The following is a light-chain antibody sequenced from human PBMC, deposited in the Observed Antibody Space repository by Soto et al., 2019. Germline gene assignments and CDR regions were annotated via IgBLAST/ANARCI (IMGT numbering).Light chain of an antibody. V-gene: IGKV1-5*03. Sequence: DITMNQSPSTLSGSLGDRVIITCRASQTISSWLAWYQQKPGKAPKLLIYKASTLKSGVPSRFSGSGSGTEFTLTISSLQPDDSATYYCQHYSLYSPWTFGQGTKVDIK. J-gene: IGKJ1*01. CDR3: QHYSLYSPWT. CDR1: QTISSW. CDR2: KAS.